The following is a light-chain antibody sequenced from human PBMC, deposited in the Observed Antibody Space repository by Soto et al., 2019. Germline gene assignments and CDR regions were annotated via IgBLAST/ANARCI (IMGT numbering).Light chain of an antibody. Sequence: DIQMTQSPSSVSASVGDRVTITCRASQGISSWLAWYQQKPRKAPKLLIYAASSLQSGVPSRFSVSGSGTDFTLTISSLQSADFVTYYSQLANTMPYTFGQGTNLEIK. CDR1: QGISSW. V-gene: IGKV1-12*02. CDR2: AAS. J-gene: IGKJ2*01. CDR3: QLANTMPYT.